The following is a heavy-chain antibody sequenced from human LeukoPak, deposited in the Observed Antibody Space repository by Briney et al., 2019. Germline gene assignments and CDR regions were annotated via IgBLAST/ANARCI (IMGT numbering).Heavy chain of an antibody. CDR2: IYSGGST. J-gene: IGHJ3*02. Sequence: GGSLRLSCAASGFTVSSNYMSWVRQAPGKGLEWVSVIYSGGSTYYADSVKGGFTISRDNSKNTLYLQMNSLRAEDTAVYYCAREVVAATVDAFDIWGQGTMVTVSS. D-gene: IGHD2-15*01. V-gene: IGHV3-66*01. CDR1: GFTVSSNY. CDR3: AREVVAATVDAFDI.